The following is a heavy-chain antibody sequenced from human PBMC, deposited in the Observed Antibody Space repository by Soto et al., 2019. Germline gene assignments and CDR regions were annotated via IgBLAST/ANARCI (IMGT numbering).Heavy chain of an antibody. Sequence: QVQLVQSGAEVKKPGSSVKVSCKASGGTFSSYAISWVRQAPGQGLEWMGGILPIFGTANYAQKFQGRVPITADESASTAYMELRSLRSEDTAVYYCARGPNDYELSDWYFDLWGRGTLVTVSS. J-gene: IGHJ2*01. CDR1: GGTFSSYA. CDR2: ILPIFGTA. CDR3: ARGPNDYELSDWYFDL. D-gene: IGHD4-17*01. V-gene: IGHV1-69*12.